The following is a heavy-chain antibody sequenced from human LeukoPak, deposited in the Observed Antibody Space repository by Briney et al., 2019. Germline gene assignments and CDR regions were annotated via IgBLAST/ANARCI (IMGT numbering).Heavy chain of an antibody. Sequence: GASVKVSCKASGYTFTSYYMHWVRQAPGQGLEWTGIINPSGGSTSYAQKFQGRVTMTRDMSTSTVYMELSSLRSEDTAVYYCARDQIVGASIYWFDPWGQGTLVTVSS. V-gene: IGHV1-46*01. D-gene: IGHD1-26*01. CDR3: ARDQIVGASIYWFDP. CDR1: GYTFTSYY. J-gene: IGHJ5*02. CDR2: INPSGGST.